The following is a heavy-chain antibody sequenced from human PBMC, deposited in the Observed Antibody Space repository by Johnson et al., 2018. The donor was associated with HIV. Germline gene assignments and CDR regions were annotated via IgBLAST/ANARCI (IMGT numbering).Heavy chain of an antibody. CDR2: ISGSGGST. CDR1: GFTFSSYA. J-gene: IGHJ3*02. CDR3: AKDSELRYFDWLHDAFDI. D-gene: IGHD3-9*01. Sequence: VQLVESGGGLVQPGGSLRLSCAASGFTFSSYAMSWVRQAPGKGLEWVSAISGSGGSTYYADSVKGRFTISRDNSKNTLYLQMNSLRADDTAVYYCAKDSELRYFDWLHDAFDIWGQGTMVTVSS. V-gene: IGHV3-23*04.